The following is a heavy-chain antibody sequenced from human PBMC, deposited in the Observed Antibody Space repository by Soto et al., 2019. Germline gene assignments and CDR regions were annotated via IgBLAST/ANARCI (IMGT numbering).Heavy chain of an antibody. D-gene: IGHD2-21*01. CDR2: ITGSGMTT. J-gene: IGHJ6*04. Sequence: GGSLRFSCAASVFTFSTYVISWVRQAPGKGLECVSGITGSGMTTYYADSVKGRFTISRDNSKNTLYLQMNNLRAEPTAVYFCAKDRGAAISDYGMDRWGIGTKVTVSS. CDR1: VFTFSTYV. V-gene: IGHV3-23*01. CDR3: AKDRGAAISDYGMDR.